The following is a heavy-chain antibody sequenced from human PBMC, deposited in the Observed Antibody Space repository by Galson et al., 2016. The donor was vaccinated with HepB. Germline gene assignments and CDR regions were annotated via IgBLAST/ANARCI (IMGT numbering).Heavy chain of an antibody. V-gene: IGHV4-31*03. CDR2: IYYRGTT. Sequence: TLSLTCTVSGASIISGGHYWSWVRQRPGRGLEWIGYIYYRGTTSYSPALASRTTISLNTSKKQFYLRLNSVTAADTAVYYCARETSSGATHAFDVWGQGATVTVSS. J-gene: IGHJ3*01. D-gene: IGHD3-22*01. CDR3: ARETSSGATHAFDV. CDR1: GASIISGGHY.